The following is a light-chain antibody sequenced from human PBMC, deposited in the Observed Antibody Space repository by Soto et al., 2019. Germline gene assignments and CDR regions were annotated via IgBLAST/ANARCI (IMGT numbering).Light chain of an antibody. J-gene: IGLJ2*01. CDR3: GSYTSSSTLI. CDR1: SSDVGGYNY. Sequence: QSALTQPVSVSGSPGQSITISCTGTSSDVGGYNYVSWYQQHPGKAPKLMIYDVSNRPSGVSNRFSGSKSGNTASLTISGLQAEDEADYYCGSYTSSSTLIFGGGTKLTVL. CDR2: DVS. V-gene: IGLV2-14*01.